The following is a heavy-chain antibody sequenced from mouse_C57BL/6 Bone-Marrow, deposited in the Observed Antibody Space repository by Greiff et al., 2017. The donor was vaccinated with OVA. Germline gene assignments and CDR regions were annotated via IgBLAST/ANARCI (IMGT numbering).Heavy chain of an antibody. J-gene: IGHJ4*01. V-gene: IGHV5-9-1*02. CDR3: TREGRFDYYAMDY. Sequence: VQVVESGEGLVKPGGSLKLSCAASGFTFSSYAMSWVRQTPEKRLEWVAYISSGGDYIYYADTVKGRFTISRDNARNTLYLQMSSLKSEDTAMYYCTREGRFDYYAMDYWGQGTSVTVSS. CDR2: ISSGGDYI. CDR1: GFTFSSYA.